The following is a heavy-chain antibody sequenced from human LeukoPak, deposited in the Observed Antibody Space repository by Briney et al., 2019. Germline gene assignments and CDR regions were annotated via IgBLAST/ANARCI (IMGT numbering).Heavy chain of an antibody. V-gene: IGHV4-59*08. CDR2: LYYSGST. CDR3: ARAGSGYSFDY. CDR1: GTXISTYY. J-gene: IGHJ4*02. Sequence: PSETLSLTCTVSGTXISTYYCSWIRQPPGKGLEWVGYLYYSGSTSYNPSLKSRVTISVDTSKNQFSLRLSSVTAADTAVYYCARAGSGYSFDYWGQGTLITVSS. D-gene: IGHD3-10*01.